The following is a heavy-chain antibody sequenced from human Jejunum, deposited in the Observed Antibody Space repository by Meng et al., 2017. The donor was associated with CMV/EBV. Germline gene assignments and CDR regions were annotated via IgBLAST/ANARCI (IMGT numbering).Heavy chain of an antibody. D-gene: IGHD1-1*01. CDR2: ISHGGIT. V-gene: IGHV4-34*01. CDR3: GMERVN. CDR1: GGSLSPYY. J-gene: IGHJ4*02. Sequence: QVRLQKWGAGLLNSSETLSLTCAVYGGSLSPYYWTWIRQIPGKGLEWIGEISHGGITNYNPSLKSRVTLLIDTSKNQFSLKLSSVTAADTAVYYCGMERVNWGQGILVTVPS.